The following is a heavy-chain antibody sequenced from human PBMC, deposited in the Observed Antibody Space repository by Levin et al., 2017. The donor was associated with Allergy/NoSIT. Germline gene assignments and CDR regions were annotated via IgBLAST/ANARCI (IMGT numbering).Heavy chain of an antibody. CDR3: ARGLFDF. D-gene: IGHD5-12*01. Sequence: GGSLRLSCSVSGFTFEIYGMNWVRQAPGKRLEWVSHISASGSPTYYADPVRGRFTISRDNAKQSLYLQKTSPRIADTAVYYWARGLFDFWGQGALVTVS. V-gene: IGHV3-48*04. CDR1: GFTFEIYG. J-gene: IGHJ4*02. CDR2: ISASGSPT.